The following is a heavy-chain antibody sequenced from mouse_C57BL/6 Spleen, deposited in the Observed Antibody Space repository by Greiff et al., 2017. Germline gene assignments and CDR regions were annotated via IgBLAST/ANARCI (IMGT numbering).Heavy chain of an antibody. D-gene: IGHD3-2*01. CDR1: GYTFTSYG. CDR2: IYPRSGNT. Sequence: VQLQQSGAELVRPGASVKLSCKASGYTFTSYGISWVKQRPGQGLEWIGEIYPRSGNTNYNEKFKGKATLTVDKSSSTAYMALRSLTSEDSAVYYCAGTETSQGDAMDYWGQGTSVTVSS. V-gene: IGHV1-81*01. CDR3: AGTETSQGDAMDY. J-gene: IGHJ4*01.